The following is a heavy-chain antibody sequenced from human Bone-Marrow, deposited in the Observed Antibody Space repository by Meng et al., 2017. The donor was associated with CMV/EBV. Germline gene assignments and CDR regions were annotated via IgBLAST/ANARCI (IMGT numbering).Heavy chain of an antibody. CDR3: ARDTVRGYYYDSSGYYY. V-gene: IGHV1-46*01. CDR1: GYTFTSYY. Sequence: ASVKVSCKASGYTFTSYYMHWVRQAPGQGLEWMGIINPSGGSTSYAQKFQGRVTMTRDTSTSTVYMELSSLRSEDTAVYYCARDTVRGYYYDSSGYYYWGQGPLVTVSS. CDR2: INPSGGST. J-gene: IGHJ4*02. D-gene: IGHD3-22*01.